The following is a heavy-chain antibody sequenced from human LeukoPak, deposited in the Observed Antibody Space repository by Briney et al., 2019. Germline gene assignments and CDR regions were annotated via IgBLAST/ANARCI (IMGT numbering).Heavy chain of an antibody. Sequence: GGSLRLSCAASGFTVSSNYMSWVRQAPGKGLEWVSVIYSGGRTYYADSVKGRFTISRDNSKNTLYLQMNSLRAEDTAVYYCAKDPFSGYYQHYYGMDVWGQGTTVTVSS. V-gene: IGHV3-53*05. D-gene: IGHD3-22*01. CDR3: AKDPFSGYYQHYYGMDV. CDR1: GFTVSSNY. CDR2: IYSGGRT. J-gene: IGHJ6*02.